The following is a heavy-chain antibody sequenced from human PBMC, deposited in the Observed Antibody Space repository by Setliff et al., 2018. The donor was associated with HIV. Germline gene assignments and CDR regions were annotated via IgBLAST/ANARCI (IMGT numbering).Heavy chain of an antibody. CDR1: GYSFTGYW. Sequence: PGESLKISCKASGYSFTGYWIGWVRQMPGKGLELMGIMYPGESETRYSPSFQGQVTISADKSISTAYLQWSSLKASDTAMYYCARLPSARMTIFGVVSYHMDVWGEGTTVTVSS. J-gene: IGHJ6*03. V-gene: IGHV5-51*01. CDR3: ARLPSARMTIFGVVSYHMDV. D-gene: IGHD3-3*01. CDR2: MYPGESET.